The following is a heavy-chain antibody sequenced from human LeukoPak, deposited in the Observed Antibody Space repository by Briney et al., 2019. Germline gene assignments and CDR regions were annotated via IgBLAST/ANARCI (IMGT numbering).Heavy chain of an antibody. J-gene: IGHJ4*02. CDR3: ASESRPYSSGWPYFDY. D-gene: IGHD6-19*01. V-gene: IGHV3-48*01. CDR2: ITNSGNSK. CDR1: EFTFSSYS. Sequence: GGSLRLSCAASEFTFSSYSMNWVRQAPGKGLEWVSYITNSGNSKSYADSVKGRFTISRDNTKNSLYLQMNGLRAKDTAVYYCASESRPYSSGWPYFDYWGQGTLVTVSS.